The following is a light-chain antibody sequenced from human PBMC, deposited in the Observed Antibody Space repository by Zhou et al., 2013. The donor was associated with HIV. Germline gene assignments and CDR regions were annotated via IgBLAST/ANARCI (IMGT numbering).Light chain of an antibody. V-gene: IGLV2-8*01. Sequence: QSALTQPPSASGSPGQSVTISCTGTSSDVGGYNYVSWYQQHPGKAPKLMIYEVSKRPSGVPDRFSGSKSGNTASLTVSELQAEDEADYYCSSYAGSNYVFGTGTKVTV. CDR1: SSDVGGYNY. CDR2: EVS. J-gene: IGLJ1*01. CDR3: SSYAGSNYV.